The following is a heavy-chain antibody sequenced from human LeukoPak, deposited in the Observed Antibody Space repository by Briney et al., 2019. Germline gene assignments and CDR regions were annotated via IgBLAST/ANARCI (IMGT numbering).Heavy chain of an antibody. CDR1: GGSISSYY. V-gene: IGHV4-34*01. D-gene: IGHD7-27*01. J-gene: IGHJ5*02. CDR3: ARGLNWGSSGWFDP. Sequence: PSETLSLTCTVSGGSISSYYWSWIRQPPGKGLEWIGEINHSGSTNCNPSLKSRVTISVDTSKNQFSLKLSSVTAADTAVYYCARGLNWGSSGWFDPWGQGTLVTVSS. CDR2: INHSGST.